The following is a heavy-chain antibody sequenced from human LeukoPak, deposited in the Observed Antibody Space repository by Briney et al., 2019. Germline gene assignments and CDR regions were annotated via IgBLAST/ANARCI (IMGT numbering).Heavy chain of an antibody. J-gene: IGHJ4*02. CDR3: AQWSRYFDY. D-gene: IGHD1-26*01. Sequence: GRSLRLSCAASGFTFSSYAMSWVRQAPGHGLEWVSAISGSGYSTYYADSVKGRFTISRDNSKNTLYLQLNSLRAEDTALYFCAQWSRYFDYWGQGTLVTVSS. V-gene: IGHV3-23*01. CDR1: GFTFSSYA. CDR2: ISGSGYST.